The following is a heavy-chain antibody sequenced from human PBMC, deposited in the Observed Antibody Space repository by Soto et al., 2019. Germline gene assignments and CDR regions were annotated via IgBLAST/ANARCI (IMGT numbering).Heavy chain of an antibody. CDR2: IIPIFGTA. CDR3: ARVVDNWNYGTYYYYGMDV. CDR1: GGTFSSYA. V-gene: IGHV1-69*01. D-gene: IGHD1-7*01. Sequence: QVQLVQSGAEVKKPGSSVKVSCKASGGTFSSYAISWVRQAPGQGLEWMEGIIPIFGTANYAQKFQGRVTITADESTSTAYMELSSLRSEDTAVYYCARVVDNWNYGTYYYYGMDVWGQGTTVTVSS. J-gene: IGHJ6*02.